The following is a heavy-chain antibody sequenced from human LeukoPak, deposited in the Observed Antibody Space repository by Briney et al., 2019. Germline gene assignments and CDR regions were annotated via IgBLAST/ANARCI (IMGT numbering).Heavy chain of an antibody. CDR1: GFTFSSYA. D-gene: IGHD4-17*01. V-gene: IGHV3-23*01. J-gene: IGHJ6*03. CDR3: AKRGPVTTPYYYYFYMDV. Sequence: GGSLRLSCAASGFTFSSYAMSWVRQAPEKGLEWVSSISGHGDTTHYADSVKGRFTISRDSSENTLSLQMNSLRVEDTAIYYCAKRGPVTTPYYYYFYMDVWGKGTTVTVSS. CDR2: ISGHGDTT.